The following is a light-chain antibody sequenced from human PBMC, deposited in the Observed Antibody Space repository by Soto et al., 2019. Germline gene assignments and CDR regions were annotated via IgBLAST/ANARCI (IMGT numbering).Light chain of an antibody. CDR2: SND. Sequence: QSVLTQPPSASGTRGQRVSISCSGGSSNIGTNTVNWYQHLPGTAPKLLIFSNDERPSGVPDRFSGSKSGTSASLAISGLQSDDEADYYCATWDDSLNGVVFGGGTKVTVL. CDR1: SSNIGTNT. CDR3: ATWDDSLNGVV. V-gene: IGLV1-44*01. J-gene: IGLJ2*01.